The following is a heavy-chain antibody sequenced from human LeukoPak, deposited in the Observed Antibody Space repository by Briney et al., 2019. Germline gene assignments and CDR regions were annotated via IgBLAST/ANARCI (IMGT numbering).Heavy chain of an antibody. CDR2: INPRGGST. V-gene: IGHV1-46*01. CDR3: ARSSHRDGDTFDY. D-gene: IGHD3-10*01. Sequence: ASVKVSCKASGYTFTSHFMHWVRQAPGQGLEWMGIINPRGGSTSYTQKFQGRVTMTRDTSTSTVYMELSSLRSEDTAVYYCARSSHRDGDTFDYWGQGTLVTVSS. CDR1: GYTFTSHF. J-gene: IGHJ4*02.